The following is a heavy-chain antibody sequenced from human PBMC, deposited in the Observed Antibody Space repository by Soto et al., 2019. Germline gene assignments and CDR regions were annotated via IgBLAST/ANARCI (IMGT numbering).Heavy chain of an antibody. J-gene: IGHJ3*02. V-gene: IGHV3-33*01. CDR2: IWYDGSNK. CDR3: ARDDYYGSGSSPDDAFDI. Sequence: VQLVESGGGVVQPGRSLRLSCAASGFTFSSYGMHWVRQAPGKGLEWVAVIWYDGSNKYYADSVKGRFTISRDNSKNTLYLQMNSLRAEDTAVYYCARDDYYGSGSSPDDAFDIWGQGTMVTVSS. D-gene: IGHD3-10*01. CDR1: GFTFSSYG.